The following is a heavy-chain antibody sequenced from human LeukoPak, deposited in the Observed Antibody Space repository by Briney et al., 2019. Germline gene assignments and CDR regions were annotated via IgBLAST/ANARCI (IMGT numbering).Heavy chain of an antibody. CDR2: IRSNAYGGTT. D-gene: IGHD1-26*01. CDR3: TKYTGNLDY. Sequence: GGSLRLSCTASGFTFGDYAMSWVRQAPGKGLEWVGFIRSNAYGGTTEYAASVKGRFTISRDDSKGIAYLQMNSLKTEDTAVYYCTKYTGNLDYWGQGTLVTVSP. J-gene: IGHJ4*02. V-gene: IGHV3-49*04. CDR1: GFTFGDYA.